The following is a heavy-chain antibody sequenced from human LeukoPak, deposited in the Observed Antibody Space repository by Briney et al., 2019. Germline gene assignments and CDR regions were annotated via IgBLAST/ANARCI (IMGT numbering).Heavy chain of an antibody. V-gene: IGHV1-69*05. J-gene: IGHJ4*02. Sequence: GASVKVSCKASGGTFSSYAISWVRQAHGRGLEWMGGIIPIFGTANYAQKFQGRVTMTRDTSISTAYMELSRLRSDDTAVYYCARVQYRLAETYIDYWGQGTLVTVSS. CDR3: ARVQYRLAETYIDY. D-gene: IGHD3-16*01. CDR1: GGTFSSYA. CDR2: IIPIFGTA.